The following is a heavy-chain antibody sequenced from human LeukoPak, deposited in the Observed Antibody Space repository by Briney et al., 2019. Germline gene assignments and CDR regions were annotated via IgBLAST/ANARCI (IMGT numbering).Heavy chain of an antibody. J-gene: IGHJ4*02. D-gene: IGHD6-6*01. CDR3: ARAGQGATSLTLDY. CDR1: GYTFTSYG. V-gene: IGHV1-18*01. Sequence: ASVKVSCKASGYTFTSYGISWVRQAPGQGLEWMGWISAYNGNTNYAQKLQGRVTMTTDTSTSTAYMELRSLRSEDTAVYYCARAGQGATSLTLDYWGQGTLVTVSS. CDR2: ISAYNGNT.